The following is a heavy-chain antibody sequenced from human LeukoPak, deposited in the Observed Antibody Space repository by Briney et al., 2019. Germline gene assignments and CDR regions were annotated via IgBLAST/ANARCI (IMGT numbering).Heavy chain of an antibody. D-gene: IGHD4-4*01. CDR1: GFTFSSYG. V-gene: IGHV3-30*18. CDR2: ISYDGSNK. CDR3: AKDLTTASPPVYYYGMDV. J-gene: IGHJ6*02. Sequence: PGGSLRLSCAASGFTFSSYGMHWVRQAPGKGLEWVAVISYDGSNKCYADSVKGRFTISRDNSKNTLYLQMNSLRAEDTAVYYCAKDLTTASPPVYYYGMDVWGQGTTVTVSS.